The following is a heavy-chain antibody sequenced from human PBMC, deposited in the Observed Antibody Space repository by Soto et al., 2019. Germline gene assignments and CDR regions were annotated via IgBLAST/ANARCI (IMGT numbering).Heavy chain of an antibody. Sequence: QVQLVQSGAEVRKPGFSVKVSCTASGDTFNFYTISWVRQAPGQGLEWMGRVIPILRMSNYAQKFQGRVTISADKSTSTAYMALSSLRSDDTAVYYCATNYGSGSTHFDYWGQGTLVTVSS. J-gene: IGHJ4*02. CDR2: VIPILRMS. D-gene: IGHD3-10*01. CDR3: ATNYGSGSTHFDY. V-gene: IGHV1-69*02. CDR1: GDTFNFYT.